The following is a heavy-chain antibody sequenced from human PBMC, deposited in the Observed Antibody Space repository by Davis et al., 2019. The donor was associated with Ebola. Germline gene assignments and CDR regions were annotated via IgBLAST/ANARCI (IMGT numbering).Heavy chain of an antibody. CDR1: GGSISSYY. V-gene: IGHV4-59*01. CDR2: IYYSGST. J-gene: IGHJ4*02. CDR3: ARAPPVYYYDSGASLDY. Sequence: SETLSLTCTVSGGSISSYYWSWIRQPPGKGLEWIGYIYYSGSTNYNPSLKSRVTISADTSKNQLSLKLSSVTAADTAVYYCARAPPVYYYDSGASLDYWGQGTLVTVSS. D-gene: IGHD3-22*01.